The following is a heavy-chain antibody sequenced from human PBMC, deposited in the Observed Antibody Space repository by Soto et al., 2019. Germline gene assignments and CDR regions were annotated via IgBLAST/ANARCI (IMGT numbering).Heavy chain of an antibody. CDR1: GFTCSNHA. J-gene: IGHJ4*02. D-gene: IGHD2-2*01. CDR3: ARDPGGHYCTSTSCLYFFDH. V-gene: IGHV3-23*01. Sequence: PGGSLRLSCAASGFTCSNHAMNWVRQAPGKGLEWVSTISDSGSTYYADSVKGRFTISRDNSKNTLYLQMNSLRAEDTAVYYCARDPGGHYCTSTSCLYFFDHWGQAPLVTVSS. CDR2: ISDSGST.